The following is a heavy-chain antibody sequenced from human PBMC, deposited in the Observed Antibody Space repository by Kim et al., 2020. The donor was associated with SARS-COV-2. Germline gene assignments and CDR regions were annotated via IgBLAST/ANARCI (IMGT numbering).Heavy chain of an antibody. D-gene: IGHD6-13*01. J-gene: IGHJ4*02. V-gene: IGHV3-30*01. Sequence: ADSVVCRFTISRDNSKNTVYLQMNSLRCEDTAMYFCARASSYSSSWYGIDFWGQGTLVTVSS. CDR3: ARASSYSSSWYGIDF.